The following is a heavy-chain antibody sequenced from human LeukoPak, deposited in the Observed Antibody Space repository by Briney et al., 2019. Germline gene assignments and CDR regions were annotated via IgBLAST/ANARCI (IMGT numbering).Heavy chain of an antibody. CDR3: ARHQRGLWFGELIANVDY. CDR2: IYYSGST. V-gene: IGHV4-39*01. Sequence: SETLSLTCTVSGGSISSSSYYWGWIRQPPGKGLEWIGSIYYSGSTYYNPSLKSRVTISVDTSKNQFSLELSSVTAADTAVYYCARHQRGLWFGELIANVDYWGQGTLVTVSS. D-gene: IGHD3-10*01. CDR1: GGSISSSSYY. J-gene: IGHJ4*02.